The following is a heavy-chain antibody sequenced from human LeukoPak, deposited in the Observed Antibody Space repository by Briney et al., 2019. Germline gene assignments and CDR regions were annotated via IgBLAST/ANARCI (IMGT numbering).Heavy chain of an antibody. CDR2: IYYSGST. D-gene: IGHD2-15*01. V-gene: IGHV4-39*01. CDR3: ARHASGVYYYYYGMDV. Sequence: SETLSLTCTVSGGSISSSSYYWGWIRQPPGKGLEWIGSIYYSGSTYYSPSLKSRVTISVDTSKNQFSLKLSSVTAADTAVYYCARHASGVYYYYYGMDVWGQGTTVTVSS. J-gene: IGHJ6*02. CDR1: GGSISSSSYY.